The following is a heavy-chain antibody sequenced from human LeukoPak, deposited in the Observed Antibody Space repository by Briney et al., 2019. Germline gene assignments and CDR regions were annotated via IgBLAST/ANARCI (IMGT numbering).Heavy chain of an antibody. D-gene: IGHD4-17*01. Sequence: GGSLRLSCAAPGFTFSSCWMSWVRQAPGKGLEWVANIKQDGGEIYYVDSVKGRFTISRDNTKNSLYLQMNSLRAEDTAVYYCARDKTHDYGDSYFEYWGQGTLVTVSS. CDR2: IKQDGGEI. V-gene: IGHV3-7*03. CDR3: ARDKTHDYGDSYFEY. CDR1: GFTFSSCW. J-gene: IGHJ4*02.